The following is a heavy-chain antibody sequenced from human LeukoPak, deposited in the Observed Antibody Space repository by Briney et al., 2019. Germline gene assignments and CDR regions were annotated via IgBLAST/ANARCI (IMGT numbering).Heavy chain of an antibody. CDR3: AKEIGILWELPVGVAFDI. Sequence: TGGSLRLSCAASGFTFSSYEMNWVRQAPGKGLEWVSYISSSGSTIYYADSVKGRFTISRDNSKNTLYLQMNSLRAEDTAVYYCAKEIGILWELPVGVAFDIWGQGTMVTVSS. J-gene: IGHJ3*02. CDR1: GFTFSSYE. CDR2: ISSSGSTI. V-gene: IGHV3-48*03. D-gene: IGHD1-26*01.